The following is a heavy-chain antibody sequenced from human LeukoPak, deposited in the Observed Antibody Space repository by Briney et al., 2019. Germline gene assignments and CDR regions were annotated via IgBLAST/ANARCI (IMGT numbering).Heavy chain of an antibody. D-gene: IGHD5-24*01. CDR2: INPNSGGT. Sequence: ASVKVSCKASRYTLTGYYMCWVRQAPGQGLEWMGWINPNSGGTNYAQKFQGRVTMTRDTSISTAYMELSSLRSEDTAIYYCARAVRDGYIDYFYYMDVWGKGTTVTVSS. CDR1: RYTLTGYY. J-gene: IGHJ6*03. CDR3: ARAVRDGYIDYFYYMDV. V-gene: IGHV1-2*02.